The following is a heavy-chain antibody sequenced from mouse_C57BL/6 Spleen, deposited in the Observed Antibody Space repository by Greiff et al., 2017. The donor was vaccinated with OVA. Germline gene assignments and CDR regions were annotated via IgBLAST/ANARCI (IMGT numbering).Heavy chain of an antibody. Sequence: QVQLQQSGPELVKPGASVKISCKASGYAFSSSWMNWVKQRPGKGLEWIGRIYPGDGDTNYNGKFKGKATLTADKSSSTAYMQLSSLTSEDSAVYFCARGRVYGNYEGDYWGQGTSVTVSS. D-gene: IGHD2-1*01. CDR3: ARGRVYGNYEGDY. CDR1: GYAFSSSW. V-gene: IGHV1-82*01. J-gene: IGHJ4*01. CDR2: IYPGDGDT.